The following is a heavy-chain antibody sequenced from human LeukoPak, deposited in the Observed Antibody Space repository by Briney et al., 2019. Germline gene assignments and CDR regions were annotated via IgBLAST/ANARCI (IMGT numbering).Heavy chain of an antibody. CDR2: INPSGGST. V-gene: IGHV1-46*01. J-gene: IGHJ5*02. Sequence: ASVKVSCKASGYTFTSYDINWVRQATGQGLEWMGIINPSGGSTSYAQKFQGRVTMTRDMSTSTVYMELSSLRSEDTAVYYCARASGSYNWFDPWGQGTLVTVSS. CDR1: GYTFTSYD. CDR3: ARASGSYNWFDP. D-gene: IGHD1-26*01.